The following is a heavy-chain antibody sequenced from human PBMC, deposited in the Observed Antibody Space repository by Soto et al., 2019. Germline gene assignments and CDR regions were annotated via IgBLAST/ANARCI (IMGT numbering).Heavy chain of an antibody. D-gene: IGHD6-6*01. J-gene: IGHJ4*02. Sequence: QVHLVQSGAEVKKPGASVKVSCKGSGYAFTTYGITWVRQAPGQGLEWKGWISAHNGNTNYAQKLPGRVTVTRDTSTSTDYMELRSLRSDDTAVYYCARGRDGDYWGQGALVTVSS. V-gene: IGHV1-18*01. CDR3: ARGRDGDY. CDR2: ISAHNGNT. CDR1: GYAFTTYG.